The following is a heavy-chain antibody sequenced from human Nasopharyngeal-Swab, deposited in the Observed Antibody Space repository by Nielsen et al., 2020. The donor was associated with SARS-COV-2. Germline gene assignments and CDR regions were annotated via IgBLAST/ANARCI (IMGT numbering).Heavy chain of an antibody. V-gene: IGHV5-51*01. J-gene: IGHJ3*02. CDR1: GSSFTSYW. CDR2: IYPGDSDT. Sequence: GGSLRLSCWGSGSSFTSYWIGWVRQMPGKGLEWMGIIYPGDSDTRYSPSFQGQVTISADKSISTAYLQWSSLKASDTAMYYCARLRQLADAFDIWGQGTMVTVSS. CDR3: ARLRQLADAFDI. D-gene: IGHD6-6*01.